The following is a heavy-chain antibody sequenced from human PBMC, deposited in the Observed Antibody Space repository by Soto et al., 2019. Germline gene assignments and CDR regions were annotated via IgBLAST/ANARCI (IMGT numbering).Heavy chain of an antibody. CDR3: AKQRAGFGSGSDTYYFDY. CDR2: ISGSGGTT. D-gene: IGHD3-10*01. J-gene: IGHJ4*02. Sequence: GGSLRLSCIASGVTFSSYAMSWVRQAPGEGLEWVSAISGSGGTTYYADSVKGRFTISRDNSKNTLYLQMNSLRAEDTAVYYCAKQRAGFGSGSDTYYFDYWGQGTLVTSPQ. CDR1: GVTFSSYA. V-gene: IGHV3-23*01.